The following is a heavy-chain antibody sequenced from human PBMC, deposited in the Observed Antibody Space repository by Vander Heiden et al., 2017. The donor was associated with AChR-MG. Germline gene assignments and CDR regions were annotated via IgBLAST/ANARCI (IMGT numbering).Heavy chain of an antibody. D-gene: IGHD2-15*01. CDR2: ISSSSSTI. CDR3: ARNPVVVVQDVRFDP. Sequence: EVQLVESGGGLVQPGGSLRLSCAASGFTFSSYSMNWVRQAPGKGLEWVSYISSSSSTIYYADSVKGRFTISRDNAKNSLYLQMNSLRDEDTAVYYCARNPVVVVQDVRFDPWGQGTLVTVSS. CDR1: GFTFSSYS. V-gene: IGHV3-48*02. J-gene: IGHJ5*02.